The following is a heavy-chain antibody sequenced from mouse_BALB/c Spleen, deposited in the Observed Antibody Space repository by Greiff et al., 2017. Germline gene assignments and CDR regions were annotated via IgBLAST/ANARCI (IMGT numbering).Heavy chain of an antibody. D-gene: IGHD2-14*01. Sequence: EVKLVESGGGLVQPGGSLRLSCATSGFTFTDYYMSWVRQPPGKALEWLGFIRNKANGYTTEYSASVKGRFTISRDNSQSILYLQMNTLRAEDSATYYCARSSPYYRYDFAYWGQGTLVTVSA. CDR3: ARSSPYYRYDFAY. CDR2: IRNKANGYTT. V-gene: IGHV7-3*02. J-gene: IGHJ3*01. CDR1: GFTFTDYY.